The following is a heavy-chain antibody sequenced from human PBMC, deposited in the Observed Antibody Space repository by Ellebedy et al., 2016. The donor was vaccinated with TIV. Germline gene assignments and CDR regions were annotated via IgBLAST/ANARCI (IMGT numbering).Heavy chain of an antibody. J-gene: IGHJ4*02. D-gene: IGHD3-10*01. CDR3: AHFGLGARTFDY. Sequence: SGPTLVKPTQTLTLTCTFSGFSLSTSGVGVGWIRQPPGKALEWLALIYWDDDKRYSPTLKSRLTITKDTSKNQVVLTMTNMDPVDTATYYCAHFGLGARTFDYWGQGTLVTVSS. CDR1: GFSLSTSGVG. V-gene: IGHV2-5*02. CDR2: IYWDDDK.